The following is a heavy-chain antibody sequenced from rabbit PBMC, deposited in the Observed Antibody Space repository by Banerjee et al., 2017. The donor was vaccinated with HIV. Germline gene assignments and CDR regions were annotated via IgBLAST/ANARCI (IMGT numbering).Heavy chain of an antibody. CDR3: ARGVGDAGYGYPLNL. Sequence: QSLEESGGDLVKPGASLTLTCTASGFSLSSSYNMCWVRQAPGKGLEWIGCINTGSGSTWYASWAKGRFTISKTSSTTVTLQMTSLTGADTATYFCARGVGDAGYGYPLNLWGPGTLVTVS. CDR2: INTGSGST. CDR1: GFSLSSSYN. V-gene: IGHV1S40*01. J-gene: IGHJ4*01. D-gene: IGHD6-1*01.